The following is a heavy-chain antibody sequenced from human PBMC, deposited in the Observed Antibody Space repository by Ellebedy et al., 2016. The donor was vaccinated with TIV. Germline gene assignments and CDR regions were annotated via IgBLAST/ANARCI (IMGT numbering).Heavy chain of an antibody. Sequence: SETLSLXCTVSGGSISSYYWSWIRQPPGKGLEWIGYIYYSGSTNYNPSLKSRVTISVDTSKNQFSLKLSSVTAADTAVYYCASRRDGYNYDYYYGMDVWGQGTTVTVSS. CDR1: GGSISSYY. J-gene: IGHJ6*02. V-gene: IGHV4-59*01. D-gene: IGHD5-24*01. CDR2: IYYSGST. CDR3: ASRRDGYNYDYYYGMDV.